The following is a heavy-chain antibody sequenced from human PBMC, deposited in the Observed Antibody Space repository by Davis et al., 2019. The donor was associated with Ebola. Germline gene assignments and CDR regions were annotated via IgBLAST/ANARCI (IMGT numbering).Heavy chain of an antibody. J-gene: IGHJ6*02. Sequence: GESLKISCAASGFTFSTYGMHWVRQAPGKGLEWLALIWSDGNKKYYADSVKGRFIISRDNSRDTLYLQMNSLRAEDTAVYYCASDYCSSTSCYSWYYYYGMDVWGQGTTVTVSS. CDR1: GFTFSTYG. V-gene: IGHV3-33*01. CDR3: ASDYCSSTSCYSWYYYYGMDV. CDR2: IWSDGNKK. D-gene: IGHD2-2*01.